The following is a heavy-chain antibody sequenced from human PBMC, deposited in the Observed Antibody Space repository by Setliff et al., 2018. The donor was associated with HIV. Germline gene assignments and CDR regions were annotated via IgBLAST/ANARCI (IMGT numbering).Heavy chain of an antibody. CDR1: GGSLSGYY. V-gene: IGHV4-59*01. J-gene: IGHJ4*02. CDR3: ARAEGDAYNSLPYFDS. CDR2: VYSTGSI. D-gene: IGHD1-1*01. Sequence: SETLSLTCAVYGGSLSGYYWSWIRQAPGKGLEWIGFVYSTGSINYSPSFRGRLTISLDTSENRFSLHLTSVTAADTAVYYCARAEGDAYNSLPYFDSWGPGALVTVSS.